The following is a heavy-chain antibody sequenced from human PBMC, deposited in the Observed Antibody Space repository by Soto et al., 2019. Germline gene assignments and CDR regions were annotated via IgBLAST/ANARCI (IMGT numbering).Heavy chain of an antibody. D-gene: IGHD3-22*01. V-gene: IGHV4-34*01. J-gene: IGHJ3*02. CDR3: ARSAYYYDSSGYYSGRRAFDI. CDR1: GGSFSGYY. CDR2: INHSGST. Sequence: PSETLSLTCAVYGGSFSGYYWSWIRQPPGKGLEWIGEINHSGSTNYNPSLKSRVTISVDTSKNQFSLKLSSVTAADTAVYYCARSAYYYDSSGYYSGRRAFDIWGQGTMVTVSS.